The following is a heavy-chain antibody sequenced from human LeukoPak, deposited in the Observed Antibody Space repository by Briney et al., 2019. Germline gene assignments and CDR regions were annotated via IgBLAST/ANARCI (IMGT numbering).Heavy chain of an antibody. CDR3: ARGEYNWNDLHL. Sequence: GGSLRLSCAASGFTVSSNEMSWVRQAPGKGLEWVSSISGGSTYYADSRKGRFTISRDNSKNTLYLQMNSLRAEDTAVYYCARGEYNWNDLHLWGQGTLVTVSS. CDR2: ISGGST. D-gene: IGHD1-20*01. CDR1: GFTVSSNE. J-gene: IGHJ5*02. V-gene: IGHV3-38-3*01.